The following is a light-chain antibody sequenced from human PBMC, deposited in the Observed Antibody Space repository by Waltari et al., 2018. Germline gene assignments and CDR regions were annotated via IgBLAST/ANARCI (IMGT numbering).Light chain of an antibody. CDR2: KAS. Sequence: TCRASQSISSCLAWYQQKPGKAPKLLIYKASSLESGVPSRFSGSGSGTEFTLTISSLQPDDFATYYCQQYNSYPYTFGLGTKLEIK. CDR3: QQYNSYPYT. CDR1: QSISSC. V-gene: IGKV1-5*03. J-gene: IGKJ2*01.